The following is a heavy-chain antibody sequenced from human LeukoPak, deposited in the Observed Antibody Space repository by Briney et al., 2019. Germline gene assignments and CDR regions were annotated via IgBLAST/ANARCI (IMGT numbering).Heavy chain of an antibody. J-gene: IGHJ4*02. D-gene: IGHD3-10*01. Sequence: GGSLRLSCAASGFTFNTYWMSWVRQAPGKWLEWVANIREDGSETFYLDSVKGRFTISRDNARKSLYLQMHSLRAEDTAVYYCARFIIAFDYWGQGTLATVSS. CDR1: GFTFNTYW. CDR3: ARFIIAFDY. V-gene: IGHV3-7*01. CDR2: IREDGSET.